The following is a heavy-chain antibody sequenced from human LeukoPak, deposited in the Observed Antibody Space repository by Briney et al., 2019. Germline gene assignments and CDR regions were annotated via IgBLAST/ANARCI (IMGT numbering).Heavy chain of an antibody. V-gene: IGHV3-23*01. CDR2: ISGSGGST. CDR3: AKAIWDGDYYFSDY. D-gene: IGHD4-17*01. J-gene: IGHJ4*02. Sequence: PPGGSLRLSCAASGFTFSSYAMSWVRQAPGKGREWVSAISGSGGSTYYADSVKGRFTISRDNSKNTLYLQMNSLRAEDTAVYYCAKAIWDGDYYFSDYWGQGTLVTVSS. CDR1: GFTFSSYA.